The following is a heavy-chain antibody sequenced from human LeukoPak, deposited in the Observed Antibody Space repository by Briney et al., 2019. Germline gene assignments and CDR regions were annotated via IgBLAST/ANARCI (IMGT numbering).Heavy chain of an antibody. CDR2: INPSGGST. J-gene: IGHJ6*02. CDR1: GDTFTSFY. CDR3: AREPGYKYYGSGIYYNYYYGMDV. D-gene: IGHD3-10*01. V-gene: IGHV1-46*01. Sequence: GASVKVSCKASGDTFTSFYIHWVRQAPGQGLEWMGIINPSGGSTSYAQKFQGRVTMTRDTSTSTVYMELSSLRFEDTAVYYCAREPGYKYYGSGIYYNYYYGMDVWGQGTTVTVSS.